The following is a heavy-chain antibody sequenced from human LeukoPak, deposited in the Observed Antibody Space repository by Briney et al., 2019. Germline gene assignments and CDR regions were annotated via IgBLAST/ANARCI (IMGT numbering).Heavy chain of an antibody. J-gene: IGHJ5*02. CDR2: IYTSGST. V-gene: IGHV4-4*07. D-gene: IGHD3-10*01. CDR1: GGSISNY. CDR3: ARGLWFGELDNWFDP. Sequence: PSETLSLTCSVSGGSISNYWSWIRQPAGKGLEWIGRIYTSGSTNYNPSLKSRVTISVDTSKNQFSLKLSSVTAADTAVYYCARGLWFGELDNWFDPWGQGTLVTVSS.